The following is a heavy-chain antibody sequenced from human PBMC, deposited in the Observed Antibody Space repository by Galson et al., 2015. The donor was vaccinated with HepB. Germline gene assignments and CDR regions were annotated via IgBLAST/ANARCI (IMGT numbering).Heavy chain of an antibody. CDR2: IGGIGGGT. CDR3: ARTLHRGNSYGFFEY. CDR1: GFIFSNYA. V-gene: IGHV3-23*01. Sequence: SLRLSCAASGFIFSNYAMSWVRQAPEKALEWVSGIGGIGGGTSYADSVKGRFTVSRDNSKNTLDLQMNSLRAEDTAIYYCARTLHRGNSYGFFEYWGQGTVVSVSS. J-gene: IGHJ4*02. D-gene: IGHD5-18*01.